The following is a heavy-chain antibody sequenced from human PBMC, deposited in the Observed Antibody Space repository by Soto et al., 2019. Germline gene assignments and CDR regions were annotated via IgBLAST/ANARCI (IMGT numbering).Heavy chain of an antibody. CDR3: ARTGSIAVAGFDY. Sequence: PGGSLRLSCAASGFTFSSYAMHWVRQAPGKGLEWVAVISYDGSNKYYADSVKGRFTISRDNSKNTLYLQMNSLRAEDTAVYYCARTGSIAVAGFDYWGQGTLVTVSS. J-gene: IGHJ4*02. CDR1: GFTFSSYA. CDR2: ISYDGSNK. V-gene: IGHV3-30-3*01. D-gene: IGHD6-19*01.